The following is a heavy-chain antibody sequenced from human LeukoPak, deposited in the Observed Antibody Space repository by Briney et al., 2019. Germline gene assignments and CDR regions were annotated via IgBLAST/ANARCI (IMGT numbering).Heavy chain of an antibody. J-gene: IGHJ4*02. V-gene: IGHV4-31*03. CDR1: GGSISRGGYY. D-gene: IGHD6-19*01. CDR2: IYYSGST. CDR3: ARARYSSGWYLDY. Sequence: SQPLSLTCTVSGGSISRGGYYCSWIPKHPGKGLEWIGYIYYSGSTYYNPSLKSRVTISVDTSKNQFSLKLSSVTDADTAVYYCARARYSSGWYLDYWGQGTLVTVSS.